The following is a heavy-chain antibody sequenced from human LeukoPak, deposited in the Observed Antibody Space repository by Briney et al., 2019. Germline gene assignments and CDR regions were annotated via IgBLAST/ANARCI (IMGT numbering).Heavy chain of an antibody. CDR2: IIPIFGTA. D-gene: IGHD4-23*01. Sequence: SVKVSCKASGCTFSSYAISCVRQAPGQRLEWMGGIIPIFGTANYAQKSQGRVTITADESTSTAYIELSSMRSEDTAVYYCASSTVVRDSTEYFQHWGQGTLVTVSS. CDR3: ASSTVVRDSTEYFQH. CDR1: GCTFSSYA. V-gene: IGHV1-69*01. J-gene: IGHJ1*01.